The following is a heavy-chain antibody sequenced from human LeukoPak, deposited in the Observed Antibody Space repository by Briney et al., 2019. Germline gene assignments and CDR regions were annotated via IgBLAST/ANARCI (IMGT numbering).Heavy chain of an antibody. D-gene: IGHD1-7*01. Sequence: PGGSLRLSCAASGLTFSSYAMSWVRQAPGKGLEWVSAISGSGGSTYYADSVKGRFTISRDNSKNTLYLQMNSLRAEHTAVYYCAKDPNYVYYYGMDVWGQGTTVTVSS. CDR1: GLTFSSYA. J-gene: IGHJ6*02. V-gene: IGHV3-23*01. CDR3: AKDPNYVYYYGMDV. CDR2: ISGSGGST.